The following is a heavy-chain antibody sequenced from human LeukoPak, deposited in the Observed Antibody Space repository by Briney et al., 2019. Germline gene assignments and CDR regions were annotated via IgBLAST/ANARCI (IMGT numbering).Heavy chain of an antibody. CDR3: ARDVRGYSGYDYAFDY. CDR1: GFTFSIYT. D-gene: IGHD5-12*01. CDR2: IKSDGSST. J-gene: IGHJ4*02. V-gene: IGHV3-74*01. Sequence: GGSLRLSCAASGFTFSIYTMNWVRQAPGKGLEWVSHIKSDGSSTSYADSVKGRFTISRDNAKNTLYLQMNSLRAEDTAVYYCARDVRGYSGYDYAFDYWGQGTLVTVSS.